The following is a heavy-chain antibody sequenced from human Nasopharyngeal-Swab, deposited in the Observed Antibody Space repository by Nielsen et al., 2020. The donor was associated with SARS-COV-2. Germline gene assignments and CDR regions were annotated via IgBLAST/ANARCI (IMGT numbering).Heavy chain of an antibody. V-gene: IGHV1-8*01. CDR1: GYTFTSYD. J-gene: IGHJ5*02. CDR3: ARLPPPNSGGRNWFDP. Sequence: ASVKVSCKASGYTFTSYDINWVRQATGQGLEWMGWMNPNSGNTGYAQKFQGRVTMTRNTSISTAYMELSSLRSEDTAVYYCARLPPPNSGGRNWFDPWGQGTLVTVSS. D-gene: IGHD3-10*01. CDR2: MNPNSGNT.